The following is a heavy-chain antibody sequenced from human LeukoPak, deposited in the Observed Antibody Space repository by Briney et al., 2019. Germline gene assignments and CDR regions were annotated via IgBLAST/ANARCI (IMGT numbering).Heavy chain of an antibody. V-gene: IGHV3-33*05. Sequence: GGSLRLSCAASGFSLSAYGVHWVRQAPGKGLEWVAVISYDGSNKYYADSVKGRFTISRDTAKNSLYLQMNSLRAEDTAVYYCARAYSSSSGKDAFDIWGQGTMVTVST. CDR1: GFSLSAYG. CDR3: ARAYSSSSGKDAFDI. D-gene: IGHD6-13*01. J-gene: IGHJ3*02. CDR2: ISYDGSNK.